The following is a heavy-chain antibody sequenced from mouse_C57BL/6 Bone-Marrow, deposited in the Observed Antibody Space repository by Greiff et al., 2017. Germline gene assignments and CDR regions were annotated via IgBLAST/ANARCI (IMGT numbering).Heavy chain of an antibody. Sequence: VQLQQPGAELVKPGASVKLSCKASGYTFTSYWMHWVKQRPGRGLEWIGRIDPNSGGTKYNEKFKSKATLTVDKPSSTAYMQLSSLTSEDSAVYYWARASLITTVVATDFDYWGQGTTLTVSA. D-gene: IGHD1-1*01. V-gene: IGHV1-72*01. CDR2: IDPNSGGT. CDR3: ARASLITTVVATDFDY. CDR1: GYTFTSYW. J-gene: IGHJ2*01.